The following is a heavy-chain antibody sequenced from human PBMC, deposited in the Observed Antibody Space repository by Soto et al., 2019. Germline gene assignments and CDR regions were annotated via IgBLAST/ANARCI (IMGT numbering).Heavy chain of an antibody. V-gene: IGHV4-59*08. CDR1: GGSISSSS. Sequence: SETLSLTCTVSGGSISSSSWNWIRQAPGKRLEWIGCIFYTGSTNFNPSLESRVAMSLDTSKNQFSLRLSSVTAADTAVYYCARHGGSSWFTHFDYWGQGTLVTVSS. CDR3: ARHGGSSWFTHFDY. D-gene: IGHD6-13*01. CDR2: IFYTGST. J-gene: IGHJ4*02.